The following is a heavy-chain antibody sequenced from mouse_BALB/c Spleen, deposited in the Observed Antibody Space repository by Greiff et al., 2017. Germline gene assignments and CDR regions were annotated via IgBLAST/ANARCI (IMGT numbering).Heavy chain of an antibody. J-gene: IGHJ4*01. CDR2: IDPSDSYT. V-gene: IGHV1S127*01. CDR3: TTSYYSDDGPYAMDY. CDR1: GYTFTSYW. Sequence: QVQLQQPGAELVKPGASVKMSCKASGYTFTSYWMHWVKQRPGQGLEWIGTIDPSDSYTSYNQKFTGKATLTVDKSSRTAYMQLSSLTSEDSAVYYCTTSYYSDDGPYAMDYWGQGTSVTVSS. D-gene: IGHD2-12*01.